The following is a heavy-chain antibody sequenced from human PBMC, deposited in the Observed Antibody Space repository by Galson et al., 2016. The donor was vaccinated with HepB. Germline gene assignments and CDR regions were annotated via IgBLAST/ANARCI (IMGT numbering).Heavy chain of an antibody. Sequence: SLRLSCAASGFSFSNYSINWVHQAPGKGLEWVSYISGRSRSKYYVDSVKGRFTISRDHSKKTRFLQMNSLRAEDTAVKYCARVAVVTHEGGMGVWGQGTTVTVSS. V-gene: IGHV3-48*01. J-gene: IGHJ6*02. D-gene: IGHD3-16*01. CDR1: GFSFSNYS. CDR2: ISGRSRSK. CDR3: ARVAVVTHEGGMGV.